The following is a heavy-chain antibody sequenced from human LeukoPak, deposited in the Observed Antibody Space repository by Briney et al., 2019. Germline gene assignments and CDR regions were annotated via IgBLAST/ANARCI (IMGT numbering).Heavy chain of an antibody. D-gene: IGHD3-3*01. J-gene: IGHJ3*02. CDR2: ISGSGDNT. V-gene: IGHV3-23*01. Sequence: GGSLRLSCAGSGFPFSSHGMNWVRQAPGKGLEWVSTISGSGDNTYYADSVKGRFTISRDNSKNTLYLQMNSLRAEETAVYYCARDYPNYVFWSGYYSGFFSGVFDIWGQGTMVTVSS. CDR1: GFPFSSHG. CDR3: ARDYPNYVFWSGYYSGFFSGVFDI.